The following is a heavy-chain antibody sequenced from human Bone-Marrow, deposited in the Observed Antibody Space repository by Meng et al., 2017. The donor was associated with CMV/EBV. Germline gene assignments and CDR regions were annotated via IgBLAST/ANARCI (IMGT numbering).Heavy chain of an antibody. CDR3: ARSRLLEWLSRRGYFDL. CDR1: FSFSDYA. CDR2: MSHDETKK. Sequence: FSFSDYAMHWVRQVPGKGLEWVAIMSHDETKKYYADSVRGRFTISRDNSKNTLYLQLNSLRVEDTAVYYCARSRLLEWLSRRGYFDLWGRGTLVTVSS. V-gene: IGHV3-30*07. J-gene: IGHJ2*01. D-gene: IGHD3-3*01.